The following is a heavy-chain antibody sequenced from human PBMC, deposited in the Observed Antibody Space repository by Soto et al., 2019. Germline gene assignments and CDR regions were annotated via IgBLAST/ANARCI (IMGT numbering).Heavy chain of an antibody. D-gene: IGHD3-22*01. Sequence: PGESLKISCKGPGYSFTSYWISWVRQMPGKGLEWMGRIDPSDSYTNYSPSFQGHVTISADKSISTAYLQWSSLKASDTAMYYCASCYDSSRPYYYYGMDVWGQGTTVTVSS. J-gene: IGHJ6*02. CDR2: IDPSDSYT. CDR3: ASCYDSSRPYYYYGMDV. V-gene: IGHV5-10-1*01. CDR1: GYSFTSYW.